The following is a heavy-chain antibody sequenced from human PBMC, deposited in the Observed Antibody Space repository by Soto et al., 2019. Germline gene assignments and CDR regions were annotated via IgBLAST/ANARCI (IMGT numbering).Heavy chain of an antibody. Sequence: SVKVSCKASGGTFGSYAISWVRQAPGQGLEWMGGIIPIFGTANYAQKFQGRVTITADESTSTAYMELSSLRSEDTAVYYCARAGEFRMTTEYYFDYWGQGTLVTVSS. CDR1: GGTFGSYA. CDR3: ARAGEFRMTTEYYFDY. CDR2: IIPIFGTA. D-gene: IGHD4-17*01. J-gene: IGHJ4*02. V-gene: IGHV1-69*13.